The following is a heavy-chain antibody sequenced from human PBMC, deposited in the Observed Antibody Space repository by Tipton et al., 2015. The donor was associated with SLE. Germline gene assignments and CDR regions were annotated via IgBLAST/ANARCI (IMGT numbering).Heavy chain of an antibody. Sequence: TLSLTCAVSGGSIRSSNWWSWVRQPPGKGLEWIGEMYFSGSTYYSPSLKSRVTISVDRSGNQFSLELRSVTAADTAVYYCATRGAFGVVTFFDSWGQGTLVTVSS. CDR1: GGSIRSSNW. CDR3: ATRGAFGVVTFFDS. V-gene: IGHV4-4*02. CDR2: MYFSGST. D-gene: IGHD3-3*01. J-gene: IGHJ4*02.